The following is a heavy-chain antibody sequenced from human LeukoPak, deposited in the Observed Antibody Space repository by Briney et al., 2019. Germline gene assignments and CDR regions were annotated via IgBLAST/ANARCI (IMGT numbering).Heavy chain of an antibody. CDR2: MNPNSGNT. J-gene: IGHJ3*02. CDR3: ARRKINYGAFDI. D-gene: IGHD3-10*01. V-gene: IGHV1-8*01. CDR1: GYTFTSYD. Sequence: GASVTVSCKASGYTFTSYDINWVRQAPGQGLEWMGWMNPNSGNTGYAQKFQGRVTMTRNTSISTAYMELSSLRSEDTAVYYCARRKINYGAFDIWGQGTMVTVSS.